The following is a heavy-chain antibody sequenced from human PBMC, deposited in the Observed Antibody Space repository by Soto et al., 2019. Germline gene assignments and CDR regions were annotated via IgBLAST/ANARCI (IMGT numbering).Heavy chain of an antibody. D-gene: IGHD3-9*01. J-gene: IGHJ4*02. V-gene: IGHV3-64D*06. CDR2: ITSNGGST. Sequence: GGSLRLSCSASGFTFRSYAMNWIRQAPGKGLEYVSAITSNGGSTYYADSVKGRFTISRDNSKNTLYLQMSSLRPEDTAVYYCVKYDMGGGDYWGQGTLVTVSS. CDR1: GFTFRSYA. CDR3: VKYDMGGGDY.